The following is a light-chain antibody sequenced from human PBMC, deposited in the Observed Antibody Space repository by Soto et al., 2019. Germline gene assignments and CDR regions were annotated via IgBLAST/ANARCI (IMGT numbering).Light chain of an antibody. CDR2: WAF. V-gene: IGKV4-1*01. Sequence: DIVLAQSPDSLAVSLGEGATIKCKASHNLFSPSTKENYLLWYQHKLGQPPKLLFYWAFTRQPGVPDRFSGSGSERDFTLTISRLQAEDVALYYCQQYLSPPHTFGRGTKVVI. J-gene: IGKJ4*01. CDR3: QQYLSPPHT. CDR1: HNLFSPSTKENY.